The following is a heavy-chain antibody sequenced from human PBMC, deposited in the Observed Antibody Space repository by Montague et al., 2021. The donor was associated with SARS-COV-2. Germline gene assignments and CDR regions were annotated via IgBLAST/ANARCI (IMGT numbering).Heavy chain of an antibody. D-gene: IGHD3/OR15-3a*01. Sequence: SETLSLTCTVSGGSISSSSYYWGWIRQPPGKGLEWIGSIYYSGSTYYXPSLKSRVTISVDTSKNQFSLKLSSVTAADTAVYYCARGLVGWFDPWGQGTLVTVPS. CDR3: ARGLVGWFDP. V-gene: IGHV4-39*01. CDR1: GGSISSSSYY. J-gene: IGHJ5*02. CDR2: IYYSGST.